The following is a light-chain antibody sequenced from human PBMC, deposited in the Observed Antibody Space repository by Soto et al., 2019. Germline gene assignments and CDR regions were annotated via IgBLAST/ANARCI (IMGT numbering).Light chain of an antibody. J-gene: IGKJ1*01. Sequence: QITQTPPSLSTSVGDTVTLTCRARQTISSYLNWYQQKSGEAPNLLIYAVSSLQSGVPSRFSGSGSGTDFTLTISSLQPEDCATYYCQQSYSIPRTFGQGTVVEIK. CDR3: QQSYSIPRT. CDR2: AVS. V-gene: IGKV1-39*01. CDR1: QTISSY.